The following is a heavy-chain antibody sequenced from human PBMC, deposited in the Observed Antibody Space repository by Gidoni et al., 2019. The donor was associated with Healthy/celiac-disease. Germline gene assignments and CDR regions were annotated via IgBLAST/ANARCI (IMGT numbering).Heavy chain of an antibody. Sequence: QLQLQESGPGLVKPLETLSLTCTVSGGSISSSSYYWGWIRQPPGKGLEWIGSIYYSGSTYYNPSLKSRVTISVDTSKNQFSLKLSSVTAADTAVYYCAIHLGYSSSWQFFDYWGQGTLVTVSS. CDR2: IYYSGST. CDR1: GGSISSSSYY. CDR3: AIHLGYSSSWQFFDY. V-gene: IGHV4-39*01. J-gene: IGHJ4*02. D-gene: IGHD6-13*01.